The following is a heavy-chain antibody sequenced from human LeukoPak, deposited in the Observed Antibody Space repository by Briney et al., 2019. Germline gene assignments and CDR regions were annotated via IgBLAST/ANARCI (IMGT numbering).Heavy chain of an antibody. CDR2: INEDGSGK. J-gene: IGHJ4*02. V-gene: IGHV3-7*03. D-gene: IGHD4-17*01. CDR1: GFTFSRYG. CDR3: ARAVTSTEGY. Sequence: PGGSLRLSCAASGFTFSRYGMTWVRQAPGKGLEWVASINEDGSGKHYVGSVKGRFTISRDNAQKSVYLEMNSLRAEDTAVYYCARAVTSTEGYWGQGTLVTVSS.